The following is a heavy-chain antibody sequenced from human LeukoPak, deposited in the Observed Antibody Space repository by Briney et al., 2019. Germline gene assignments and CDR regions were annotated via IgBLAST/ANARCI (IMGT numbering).Heavy chain of an antibody. CDR3: ARGPRFGELLWHWFDP. J-gene: IGHJ5*02. D-gene: IGHD3-10*01. CDR2: MYHSGST. V-gene: IGHV4-38-2*02. CDR1: GYSINSGYH. Sequence: PSETLSLSCIVSGYSINSGYHWGWIRQPPGKGLEWIGSMYHSGSTYYNPPLKSRVTISEDTSKNQFSLKLRSVTAADTAVYYCARGPRFGELLWHWFDPWGQGTLVTVSS.